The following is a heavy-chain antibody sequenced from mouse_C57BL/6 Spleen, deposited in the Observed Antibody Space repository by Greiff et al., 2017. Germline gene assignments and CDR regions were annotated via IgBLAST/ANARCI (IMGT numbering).Heavy chain of an antibody. CDR2: IYPSDSET. J-gene: IGHJ2*01. CDR3: ARREGDGFDY. Sequence: QVQLQQPGAELVRPGSSVKLSCKASGYTFTSYWMAWVKQRPGQGLEWIGNIYPSDSETHYNQKFKDKATLTVDKSSSTAYMQLSSLTSEDSAVYYCARREGDGFDYWGQGTTLTVSS. D-gene: IGHD1-1*01. CDR1: GYTFTSYW. V-gene: IGHV1-61*01.